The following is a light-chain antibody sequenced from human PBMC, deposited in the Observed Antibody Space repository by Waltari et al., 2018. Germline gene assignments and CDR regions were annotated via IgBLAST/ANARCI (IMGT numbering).Light chain of an antibody. CDR1: QSVFYSSKNKNY. J-gene: IGKJ2*01. Sequence: DIVMTQSPASLAVSLGERAPINCKSSQSVFYSSKNKNYLAWYQQKPGQAPKLLIYRASTRESGVPDRFSGSGSGTDFSLTINNLQADDVAVYFCQQCYSSPYTFGRGTKLEIK. CDR2: RAS. V-gene: IGKV4-1*01. CDR3: QQCYSSPYT.